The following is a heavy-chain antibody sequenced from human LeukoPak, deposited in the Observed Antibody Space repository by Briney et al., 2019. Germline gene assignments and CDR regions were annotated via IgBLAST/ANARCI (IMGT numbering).Heavy chain of an antibody. CDR1: GNYW. Sequence: GGSLRLSCAASGNYWMLWVRQVPGKGLVWVSHINSDGSWTSYADSVKGRFTISKDNAKNTVYLQMNSLRAEDTAVHCCVSFYETYWGRGTLVTVSS. CDR3: VSFYETY. D-gene: IGHD2/OR15-2a*01. J-gene: IGHJ4*02. V-gene: IGHV3-74*01. CDR2: INSDGSWT.